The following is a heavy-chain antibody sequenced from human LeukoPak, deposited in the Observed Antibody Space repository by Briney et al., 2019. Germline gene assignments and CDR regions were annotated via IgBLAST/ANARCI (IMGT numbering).Heavy chain of an antibody. D-gene: IGHD3-3*01. CDR3: ARIKGNDFWSGYQVDY. V-gene: IGHV4-34*01. CDR1: GGSFSSYY. J-gene: IGHJ4*02. Sequence: SETLSLTCAVYGGSFSSYYWSWIRQPPGKGLEWIGEINHSGSTNYNPSLKSRVTISVDTSKNQFSLKLSSVTAADTAVYYCARIKGNDFWSGYQVDYWGQGTQVTVSS. CDR2: INHSGST.